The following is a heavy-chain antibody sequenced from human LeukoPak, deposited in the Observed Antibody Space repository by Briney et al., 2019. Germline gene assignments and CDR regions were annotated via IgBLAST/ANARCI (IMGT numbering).Heavy chain of an antibody. CDR2: IIPIFGTA. J-gene: IGHJ5*02. CDR3: ARKVPNDSSGYYYRGQFDP. CDR1: GYTFTGYY. D-gene: IGHD3-22*01. Sequence: TSVTVSCSASGYTFTGYYMHRVRQAPGQGLGWMGGIIPIFGTANYAKKFQGRVTITADKSTSTAYMELSSRRSEDTAVYYCARKVPNDSSGYYYRGQFDPWGQGTVVTVSS. V-gene: IGHV1-69*06.